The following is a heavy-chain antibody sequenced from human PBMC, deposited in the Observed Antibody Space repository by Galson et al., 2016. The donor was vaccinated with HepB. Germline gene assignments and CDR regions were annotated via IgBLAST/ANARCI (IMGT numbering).Heavy chain of an antibody. CDR2: TFYRSNWQD. Sequence: CAISGDSVSNNNAGWYWIRQSPSRGLEWLGRTFYRSNWQDDYAESVKSRITINPGTSKNQFSLQLNSVTPEDTAVYYCARSYLLGRGFGWWGQGTLVTVSS. CDR3: ARSYLLGRGFGW. J-gene: IGHJ4*02. CDR1: GDSVSNNNAG. D-gene: IGHD7-27*01. V-gene: IGHV6-1*01.